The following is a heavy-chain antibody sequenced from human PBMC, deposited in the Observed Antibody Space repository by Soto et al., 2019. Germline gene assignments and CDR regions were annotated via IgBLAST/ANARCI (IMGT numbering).Heavy chain of an antibody. Sequence: TLSLTCTVSGGSISGGGYYWTWIRQHPGKGLEWIGYIYYSGSTSYNPSLKSRVTISVDTSTNQFSLKLSSVTAADTAVYYCARAPRSLSPFDPWGQENLVTVSS. J-gene: IGHJ5*02. CDR3: ARAPRSLSPFDP. D-gene: IGHD3-16*01. CDR1: GGSISGGGYY. CDR2: IYYSGST. V-gene: IGHV4-31*03.